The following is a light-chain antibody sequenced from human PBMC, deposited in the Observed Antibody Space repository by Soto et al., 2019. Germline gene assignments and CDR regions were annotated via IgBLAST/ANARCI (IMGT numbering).Light chain of an antibody. CDR3: QQRSNWYT. J-gene: IGKJ2*01. V-gene: IGKV3-11*01. Sequence: EIVLTQSPATLSLSPGERATLSCRASQSVSSYLAWYQQKPGQAHRLLIYDASSRATGIPARFSGSGSGTDFPLPLSSLEPEDVAVYYCQQRSNWYTFGQGTKLEIK. CDR1: QSVSSY. CDR2: DAS.